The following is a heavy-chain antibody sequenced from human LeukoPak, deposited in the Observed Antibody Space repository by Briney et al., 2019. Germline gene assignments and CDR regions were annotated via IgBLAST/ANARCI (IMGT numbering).Heavy chain of an antibody. CDR3: ARDLYGDYVFYDY. Sequence: PGGSLRLSCAASGFTFSSYSMNWVRQAPGKGLEWVSYISSSSSTIYYADSGKGRFTISSDNAKNSLYLQMNSLRDEDTAVYYCARDLYGDYVFYDYWGQGTLVTVSS. D-gene: IGHD4-17*01. CDR1: GFTFSSYS. J-gene: IGHJ4*02. V-gene: IGHV3-48*02. CDR2: ISSSSSTI.